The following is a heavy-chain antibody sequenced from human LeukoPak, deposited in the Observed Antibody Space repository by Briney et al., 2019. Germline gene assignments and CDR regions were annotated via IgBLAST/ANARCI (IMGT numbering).Heavy chain of an antibody. Sequence: SQTLSLTCAISGGSVSCKNGAWSWIRQSPSRGLEWLGWIYYRSKWYNDYAVSVKSRITITPDTSKNQFSLQLNSVTPEDTAVYYCARDRDDYGDYYFDYWGQGTQVTVSS. J-gene: IGHJ4*02. CDR3: ARDRDDYGDYYFDY. D-gene: IGHD4-17*01. CDR2: IYYRSKWYN. CDR1: GGSVSCKNGA. V-gene: IGHV6-1*01.